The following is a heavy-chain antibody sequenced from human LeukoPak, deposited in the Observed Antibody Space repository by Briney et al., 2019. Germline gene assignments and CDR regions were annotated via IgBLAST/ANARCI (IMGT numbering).Heavy chain of an antibody. D-gene: IGHD3-22*01. CDR2: IKQDGGEK. Sequence: GGSLRLSCAASRSTFSSYWMTWVRQAPGKGLEWVANIKQDGGEKHYVDSVQGRFTISRDNAKNSLYPQMNSLRAEDTAVYYCARDVGYDSSGSYPYYFDYWGLGTLVTVSS. J-gene: IGHJ4*02. CDR3: ARDVGYDSSGSYPYYFDY. V-gene: IGHV3-7*05. CDR1: RSTFSSYW.